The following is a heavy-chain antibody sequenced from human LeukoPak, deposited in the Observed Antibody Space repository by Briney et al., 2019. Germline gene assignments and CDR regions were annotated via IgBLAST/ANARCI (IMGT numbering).Heavy chain of an antibody. D-gene: IGHD5-24*01. Sequence: SETLSLTCAVYGGSFSGYYWSWIRQPPGKGLEWIGEINHSGSTNYNPSLKSRVTISVDTYKNQFSLKLSSVTAADTAVYYCARGKGWLQAYYFDYWGQGALVTVSS. CDR2: INHSGST. J-gene: IGHJ4*02. CDR1: GGSFSGYY. V-gene: IGHV4-34*01. CDR3: ARGKGWLQAYYFDY.